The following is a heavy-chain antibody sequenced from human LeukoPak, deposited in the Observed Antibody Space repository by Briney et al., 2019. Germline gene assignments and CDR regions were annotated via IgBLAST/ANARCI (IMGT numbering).Heavy chain of an antibody. J-gene: IGHJ5*02. CDR3: ARAEGEVVVAATGWFDP. CDR2: VYHSGST. CDR1: GGSISSSNW. D-gene: IGHD2-15*01. Sequence: SETLSLTCAVSGGSISSSNWWSWVRQPPGKGLEWIGEVYHSGSTYYNPSLKSRVTISVDRSKNQFSLKLSSVTAADTAVYYCARAEGEVVVAATGWFDPWGQGTLVTVSS. V-gene: IGHV4-4*02.